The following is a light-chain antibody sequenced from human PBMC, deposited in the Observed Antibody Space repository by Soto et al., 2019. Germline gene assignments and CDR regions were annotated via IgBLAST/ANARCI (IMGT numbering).Light chain of an antibody. J-gene: IGKJ2*01. V-gene: IGKV3-11*01. CDR2: DAS. CDR1: QSVSRY. Sequence: EIVLTQSPATLSLSPGERATLSCRASQSVSRYLAWYQQKPGQAPRLLIYDASNRATGIPARFSGSGSGTDFTLTISSLEAEDFAVYYCPQRSNGPPLYIFGQGTKLEIK. CDR3: PQRSNGPPLYI.